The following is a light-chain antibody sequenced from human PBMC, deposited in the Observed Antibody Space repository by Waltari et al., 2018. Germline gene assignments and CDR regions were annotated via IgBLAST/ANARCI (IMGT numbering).Light chain of an antibody. V-gene: IGKV3-20*01. CDR3: QQYVTSPFT. J-gene: IGKJ3*01. Sequence: EIVLTQSPGTLSLSPGERATLSCRASQSVSSSYLAWYQQRPGQAPRLLIYDASIRATGIPDKFSGSGSGIDFTLTISRLEPEDFALYYCQQYVTSPFTFGPGTKVDIK. CDR1: QSVSSSY. CDR2: DAS.